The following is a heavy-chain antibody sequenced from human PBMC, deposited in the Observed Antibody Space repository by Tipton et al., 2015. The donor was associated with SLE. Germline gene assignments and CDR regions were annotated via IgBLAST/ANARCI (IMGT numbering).Heavy chain of an antibody. J-gene: IGHJ3*02. CDR3: ARTLGAIAHTVYDAFDI. CDR2: IYSSGDR. Sequence: TLSLTCTVSGGSISFYYWSWVRQSAGRGLEWIGRIYSSGDRDYNPPLRSRVTMSIDASQNRVSLRLKSVSAADTAVYYCARTLGAIAHTVYDAFDIWGQGKMVTVSS. D-gene: IGHD1-26*01. V-gene: IGHV4-4*07. CDR1: GGSISFYY.